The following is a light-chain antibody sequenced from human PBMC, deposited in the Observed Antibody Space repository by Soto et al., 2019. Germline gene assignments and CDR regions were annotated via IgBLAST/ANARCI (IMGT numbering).Light chain of an antibody. V-gene: IGLV1-51*01. J-gene: IGLJ1*01. CDR1: TSNIGKYY. CDR2: DNN. Sequence: QSALSQPPSVSAAPGQRVTISCSGSTSNIGKYYVSWYQQVPGTAPRLLIYDNNQRPSGIPDRFSGSKSGTSATLAITGLQTGDEADYYCGSWDSSLSAYVFGTGTKVTVL. CDR3: GSWDSSLSAYV.